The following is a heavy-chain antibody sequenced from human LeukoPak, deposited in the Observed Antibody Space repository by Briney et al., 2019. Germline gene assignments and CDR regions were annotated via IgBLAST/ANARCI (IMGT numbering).Heavy chain of an antibody. Sequence: SETLSLTCTVSGGSISSYYWSWIRQPAGKGLEWIGRIYTSGSTNCNPSLKSRVTMSVDTSKNQFSLKLSSVTAADTAVYYCARGIGTTVTPNWFDPWGQGTLVTVSS. J-gene: IGHJ5*02. CDR2: IYTSGST. CDR1: GGSISSYY. V-gene: IGHV4-4*07. CDR3: ARGIGTTVTPNWFDP. D-gene: IGHD4-11*01.